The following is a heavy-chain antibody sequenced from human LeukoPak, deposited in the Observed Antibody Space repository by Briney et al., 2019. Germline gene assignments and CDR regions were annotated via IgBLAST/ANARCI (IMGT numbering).Heavy chain of an antibody. D-gene: IGHD2-15*01. Sequence: ASVRVSCKVSGYTLTELSMHWVRQAPGQGLEWMGWINPNSGGTNYAQKFQGRVTITRDTSISTAYMELSRLRSDDTAVYYCARDNGYCSGGSCPHWFDPWGQGTLVTVSS. CDR1: GYTLTELS. J-gene: IGHJ5*02. CDR3: ARDNGYCSGGSCPHWFDP. V-gene: IGHV1-2*02. CDR2: INPNSGGT.